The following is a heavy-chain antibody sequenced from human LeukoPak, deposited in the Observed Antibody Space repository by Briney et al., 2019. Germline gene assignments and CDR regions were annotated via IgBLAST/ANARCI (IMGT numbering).Heavy chain of an antibody. V-gene: IGHV3-43*02. CDR3: ARGNTTFYDVWTGYYWFGGYFDF. J-gene: IGHJ4*02. D-gene: IGHD3-3*01. Sequence: PGGSLRLSCAASGFTFGDCAMHWVRQVPGRAPEWVSLINDDGTNTYYADSVKGRLTISRDNGKSSLFLQMDGLRTEDTALYFCARGNTTFYDVWTGYYWFGGYFDFWGQGTQVTVSS. CDR1: GFTFGDCA. CDR2: INDDGTNT.